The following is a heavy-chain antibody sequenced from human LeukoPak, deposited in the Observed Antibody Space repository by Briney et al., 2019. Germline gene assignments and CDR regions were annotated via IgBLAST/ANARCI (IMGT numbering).Heavy chain of an antibody. D-gene: IGHD1-26*01. CDR3: ARDVGGSLDY. CDR1: GFTFSDYY. Sequence: GGSLRLSCAASGFTFSDYYMSWIRQAPGKGLEWVANIKGDESAKHQADSVKGRFTISRDNAQNSVCLQMTSLRGEDTAVYYCARDVGGSLDYWGQGTLVTVSS. V-gene: IGHV3-7*01. CDR2: IKGDESAK. J-gene: IGHJ4*02.